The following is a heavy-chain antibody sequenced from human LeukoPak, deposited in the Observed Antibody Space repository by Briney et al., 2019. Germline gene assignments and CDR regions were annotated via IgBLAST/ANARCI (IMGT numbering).Heavy chain of an antibody. CDR1: GYTFTGHY. J-gene: IGHJ4*02. CDR3: ARSFQAIATAGSGLYFDF. V-gene: IGHV1-2*02. D-gene: IGHD6-13*01. CDR2: INPNSGGT. Sequence: ASVKVSCKASGYTFTGHYLHWVRQAPGQGPEWMGWINPNSGGTDYAQKFQGRVTMTRGTSSSTAYMELSSLRSDDTAVYYCARSFQAIATAGSGLYFDFWGQGTLVTVSS.